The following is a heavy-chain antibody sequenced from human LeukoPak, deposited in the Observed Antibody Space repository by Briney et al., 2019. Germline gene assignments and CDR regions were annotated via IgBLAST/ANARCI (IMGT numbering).Heavy chain of an antibody. CDR2: MNPNSGNT. CDR1: GYTFTSYD. V-gene: IGHV1-8*01. D-gene: IGHD4-4*01. J-gene: IGHJ4*02. CDR3: ARGPQTLQPSDY. Sequence: ASVKVSCKASGYTFTSYDINWVRQATGQGLEWMGWMNPNSGNTGYAQKFQGRVTMTRNTSISTAYMELGSLRSEDTAVYYCARGPQTLQPSDYWGQGTLVTVSS.